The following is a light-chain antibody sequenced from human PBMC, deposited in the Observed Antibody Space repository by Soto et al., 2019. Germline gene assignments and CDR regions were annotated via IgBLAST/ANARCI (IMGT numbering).Light chain of an antibody. CDR1: QSLENSDGKTY. V-gene: IGKV2-30*01. CDR2: EVS. CDR3: MQGRHLAWT. Sequence: VVVTQSPLSLPVTLGQSASISCRSSQSLENSDGKTYLSWFKQGPGQSPRRLISEVSKRDSGVPERFRGSGLGTDFTLHISSVEAEDVGVYYCMQGRHLAWTFGQGTRVEIK. J-gene: IGKJ1*01.